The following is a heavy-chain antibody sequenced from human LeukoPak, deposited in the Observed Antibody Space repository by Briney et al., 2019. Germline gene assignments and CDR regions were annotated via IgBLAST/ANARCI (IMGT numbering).Heavy chain of an antibody. V-gene: IGHV3-48*01. D-gene: IGHD6-19*01. CDR2: IGSSGSPT. CDR3: AKFRADSSGWPFDY. J-gene: IGHJ4*02. Sequence: PGGSLRLSCAASGFAFSSYNMNWVRQAPGKGLEWISYIGSSGSPTHYADSVGGRFTISRDNAKNSLYLQMNSLRAEDTAIYYCAKFRADSSGWPFDYWGQGTLVTVSS. CDR1: GFAFSSYN.